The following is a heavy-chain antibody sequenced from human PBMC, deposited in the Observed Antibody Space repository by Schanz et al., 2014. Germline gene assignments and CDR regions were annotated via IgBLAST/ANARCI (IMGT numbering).Heavy chain of an antibody. V-gene: IGHV3-33*08. J-gene: IGHJ6*02. CDR3: ARVVLAATGPRNYYYYGMDV. Sequence: QVQLVESGGGVVQPGRSLRLSCAGSGFSFSDYGMHWVRQAPGKGLEWVSIIYGAGSTYHADSVKGRFTIARDNSKNTVYLQMSSLRAEDTAVYYCARVVLAATGPRNYYYYGMDVWGQGTTVTVSS. D-gene: IGHD6-13*01. CDR1: GFSFSDYG. CDR2: IYGAGST.